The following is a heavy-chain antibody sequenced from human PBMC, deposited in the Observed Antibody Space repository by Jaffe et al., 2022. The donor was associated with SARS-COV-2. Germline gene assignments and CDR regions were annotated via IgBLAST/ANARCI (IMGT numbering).Heavy chain of an antibody. CDR1: EFIFRAYE. V-gene: IGHV3-48*03. J-gene: IGHJ6*02. CDR3: FFMTTMNRYGMDV. Sequence: QVVESGGGLVQPGGSLRLSCAASEFIFRAYEMNWVRQAPGKGLEWVSYMSNSGSTIHYADSVKGRFTISTDSAKQSLYLQMNSLRAEDTAVYYCFFMTTMNRYGMDVWGQGTTVTVSS. D-gene: IGHD3-9*01. CDR2: MSNSGSTI.